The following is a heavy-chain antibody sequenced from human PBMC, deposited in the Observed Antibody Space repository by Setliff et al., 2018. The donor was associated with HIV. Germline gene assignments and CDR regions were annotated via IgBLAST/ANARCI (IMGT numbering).Heavy chain of an antibody. V-gene: IGHV4-39*07. CDR3: AAQDLDLVKYYYMDY. J-gene: IGHJ4*02. Sequence: PSETLSLTCTVSGGSISRSTHNWAWIRQPPGKGLEWIGALSSKGQAYYNPSLKSRVAISIDSSKNLFSLRLHSLTAADTAVYYCAAQDLDLVKYYYMDYWGPGALVTVSS. D-gene: IGHD2-21*01. CDR1: GGSISRSTHN. CDR2: LSSKGQA.